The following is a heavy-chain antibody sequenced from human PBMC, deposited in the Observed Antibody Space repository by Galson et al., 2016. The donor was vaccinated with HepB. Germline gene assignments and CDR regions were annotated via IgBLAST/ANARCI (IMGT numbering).Heavy chain of an antibody. CDR2: IWYDGSNK. CDR3: ARDNYYYGMDV. V-gene: IGHV3-33*01. Sequence: SLRLSCAASGFTFSSYGMHWVRQAPGKGLEWVAVIWYDGSNKYYADSVKGRFTISRDNSKNTLYLQMNSLRAEDTAVYYCARDNYYYGMDVWGRGTTVTVSS. CDR1: GFTFSSYG. J-gene: IGHJ6*02.